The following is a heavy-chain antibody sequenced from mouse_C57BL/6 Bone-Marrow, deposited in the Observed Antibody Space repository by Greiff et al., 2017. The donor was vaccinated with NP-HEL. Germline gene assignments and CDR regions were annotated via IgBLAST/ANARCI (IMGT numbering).Heavy chain of an antibody. Sequence: VQLKESGGGLVQPGGSLKLSCAASGFTFSDYYMYWVRQTPEKRLEWVAYISNGGGSTYYPDTVKGRFTISRDNAKNTLYLQMSRLKSEDTAMYYCARHALCTTVVAVPMDYWGQGTSVTVSS. V-gene: IGHV5-12*01. CDR3: ARHALCTTVVAVPMDY. D-gene: IGHD1-1*01. CDR2: ISNGGGST. J-gene: IGHJ4*01. CDR1: GFTFSDYY.